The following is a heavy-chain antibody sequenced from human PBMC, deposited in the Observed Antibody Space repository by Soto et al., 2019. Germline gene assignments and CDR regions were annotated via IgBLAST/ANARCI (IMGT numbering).Heavy chain of an antibody. V-gene: IGHV1-3*01. CDR2: INADNGDR. CDR1: GYTFTTFG. CDR3: ARHTENFDY. Sequence: AASVKVSCKASGYTFTTFGLHWVRQAPGQRLEWMGWINADNGDRKISPKFQGRVTITRDTSASTAYMELSSLRSEDTAVYFCARHTENFDYWGRGTLVTVSS. J-gene: IGHJ4*02. D-gene: IGHD5-18*01.